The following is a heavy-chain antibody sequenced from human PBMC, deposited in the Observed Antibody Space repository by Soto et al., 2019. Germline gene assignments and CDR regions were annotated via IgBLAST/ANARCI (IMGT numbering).Heavy chain of an antibody. CDR1: GFTFSGYG. Sequence: GSLRLSCAVSGFTFSGYGMHWVRQAPGKGLEWVAVISYDGSNKYYADSVKGRFTISRDNSKNTLYLQMNSPRAEDTAMYYCAKTIAVAGLHYFDYWGQGTLVTVSS. CDR3: AKTIAVAGLHYFDY. CDR2: ISYDGSNK. J-gene: IGHJ4*02. V-gene: IGHV3-30*18. D-gene: IGHD6-19*01.